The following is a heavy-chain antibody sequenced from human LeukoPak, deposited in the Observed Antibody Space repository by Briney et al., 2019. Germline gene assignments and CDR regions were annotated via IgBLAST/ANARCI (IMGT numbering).Heavy chain of an antibody. J-gene: IGHJ3*01. CDR1: GFTFSSYA. CDR2: ISGSGGST. D-gene: IGHD3-22*01. V-gene: IGHV3-23*01. Sequence: WGSLRLSCAASGFTFSSYAMSWVRQAPGKGLEWVSAISGSGGSTYYADSVKGRFTISRDNSKNTLYLQMNSLRAEDTAVYYCAKRGDSSGYSPWGQGTMVTVSS. CDR3: AKRGDSSGYSP.